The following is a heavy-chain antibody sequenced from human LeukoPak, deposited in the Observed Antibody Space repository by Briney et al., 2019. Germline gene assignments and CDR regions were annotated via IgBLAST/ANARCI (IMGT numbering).Heavy chain of an antibody. J-gene: IGHJ4*02. CDR3: AKVETWAGYCGSTSCYVDYFDY. Sequence: GGSLRLSCAASGFTFSSYAMSWVRQAPGKGLEWVSGISGSGGRTHYADSVKGRFTISRDNSKNTLYLQMNSLRAEDTAVYYCAKVETWAGYCGSTSCYVDYFDYWGQGTLVTVSS. V-gene: IGHV3-23*01. CDR1: GFTFSSYA. CDR2: ISGSGGRT. D-gene: IGHD2-2*03.